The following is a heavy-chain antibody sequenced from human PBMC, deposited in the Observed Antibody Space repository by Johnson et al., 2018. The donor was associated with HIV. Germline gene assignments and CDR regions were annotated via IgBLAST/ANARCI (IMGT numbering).Heavy chain of an antibody. J-gene: IGHJ3*02. Sequence: VQLVESGGGVVRPGGSLSLSCAASGFTFDDYGMNWVRQVPGKGLEWVAGISWNGGTTTYADSVKGRFTISRDNAKNSLYLQMNSLRAEDTALYYCAKVAVATAAGGVALDIWGPGTMVTVS. CDR3: AKVAVATAAGGVALDI. CDR1: GFTFDDYG. V-gene: IGHV3-20*04. CDR2: ISWNGGTT. D-gene: IGHD6-13*01.